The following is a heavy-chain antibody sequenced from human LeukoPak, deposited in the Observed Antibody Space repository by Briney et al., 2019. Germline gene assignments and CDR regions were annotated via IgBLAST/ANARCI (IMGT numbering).Heavy chain of an antibody. CDR2: INQDGSEK. J-gene: IGHJ4*01. CDR1: GFAVSGYW. Sequence: GGSLRLSCAVSGFAVSGYWMSWVRQGPGKGLEWVANINQDGSEKYYVDSVKGRFTISRDNAENSLFLQMSSLRVEDTAVYYCAREWQGGIAAAGTRIEGDYWGQEPWSPSPQ. CDR3: AREWQGGIAAAGTRIEGDY. D-gene: IGHD6-13*01. V-gene: IGHV3-7*01.